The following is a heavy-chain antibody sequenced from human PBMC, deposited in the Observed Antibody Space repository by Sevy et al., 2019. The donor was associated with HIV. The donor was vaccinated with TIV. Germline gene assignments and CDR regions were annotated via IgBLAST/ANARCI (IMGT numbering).Heavy chain of an antibody. D-gene: IGHD3-10*01. CDR3: ASAGVFMVRGVPRNYYYYMDV. V-gene: IGHV3-21*01. Sequence: GGSLRLSCAASGFTFSSYSMKWVRQAPGKGLEWVSSISSSSSYIYYADSVKGRFTISRDNAKNSLYLQMNSLRAEDTAVYYCASAGVFMVRGVPRNYYYYMDVWGKGTTVTVSS. J-gene: IGHJ6*03. CDR1: GFTFSSYS. CDR2: ISSSSSYI.